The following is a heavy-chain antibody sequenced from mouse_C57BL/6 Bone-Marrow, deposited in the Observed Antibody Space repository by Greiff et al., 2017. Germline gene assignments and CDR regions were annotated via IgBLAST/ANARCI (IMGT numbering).Heavy chain of an antibody. CDR3: ARSRITTVVATGY. V-gene: IGHV1-81*01. D-gene: IGHD1-1*01. Sequence: VQLQQSGAELARPGASVKLSCKASGYTFTSYGIRWVKQRTGQGLEWIGEIYPRSGNTYYNEKFKGKATLTADKSSSTAYMELRSLTSEDSAVYVWARSRITTVVATGYWGEGTTLTVSS. J-gene: IGHJ2*01. CDR2: IYPRSGNT. CDR1: GYTFTSYG.